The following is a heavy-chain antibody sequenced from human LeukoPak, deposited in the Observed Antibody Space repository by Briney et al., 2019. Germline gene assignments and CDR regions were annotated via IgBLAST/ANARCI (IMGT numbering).Heavy chain of an antibody. CDR3: ATTIRFLEWRRLDY. V-gene: IGHV1-69*05. CDR1: GGTFSSYA. D-gene: IGHD3-3*01. Sequence: GASVKVSCKASGGTFSSYAISWVRQAPGQGLEWMGGIIPIFGTANYAQKFQGRVTITTGESTSTAYMELSSLRSEDTAVYYCATTIRFLEWRRLDYWGQGTLVTVSS. CDR2: IIPIFGTA. J-gene: IGHJ4*02.